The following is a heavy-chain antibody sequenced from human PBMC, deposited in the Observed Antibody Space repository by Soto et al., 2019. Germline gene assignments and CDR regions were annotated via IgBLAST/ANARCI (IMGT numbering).Heavy chain of an antibody. V-gene: IGHV3-23*01. CDR2: ISGSGGST. D-gene: IGHD3-22*01. CDR3: AKNIPYYYDSSGYSAFDY. J-gene: IGHJ4*02. Sequence: ESGGGLVQPGGSLRLSCAASGFTFSSYAMSWVRQAPGKGLEWVSAISGSGGSTYYADSVKGRFTISRDNSKNTLYLQMNSLRAEDTAVYYCAKNIPYYYDSSGYSAFDYWGQGTLVTVSS. CDR1: GFTFSSYA.